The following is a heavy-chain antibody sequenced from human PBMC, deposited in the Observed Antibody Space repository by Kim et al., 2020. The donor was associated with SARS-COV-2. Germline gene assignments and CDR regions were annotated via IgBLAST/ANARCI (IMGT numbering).Heavy chain of an antibody. D-gene: IGHD5-18*01. CDR1: GFTFSDYA. CDR3: AKRLYSGGSDPFDV. CDR2: IRGGCAHP. J-gene: IGHJ3*01. Sequence: GGSLRLSCAASGFTFSDYAMNWVRQAPGKGLEWVSSIRGGCAHPNYANAVRGRFTTSGDNSKNTLYLQMNSLTGDAAAVFYCAKRLYSGGSDPFDVSGLG. V-gene: IGHV3-23*01.